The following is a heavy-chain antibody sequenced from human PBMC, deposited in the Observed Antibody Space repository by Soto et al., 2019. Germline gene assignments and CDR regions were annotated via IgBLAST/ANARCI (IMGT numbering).Heavy chain of an antibody. V-gene: IGHV1-18*01. CDR1: GYTFTSYG. D-gene: IGHD6-13*01. CDR3: ARASSSWYRLYYFDY. J-gene: IGHJ4*02. Sequence: GASVKVSCKASGYTFTSYGISWVRQAPGQGLEWMGWISAYNGNTNYAQKLQGRVTMTTDTSTSTAYMELRSLRSDDTAVYYCARASSSWYRLYYFDYWGQGTRVTVSS. CDR2: ISAYNGNT.